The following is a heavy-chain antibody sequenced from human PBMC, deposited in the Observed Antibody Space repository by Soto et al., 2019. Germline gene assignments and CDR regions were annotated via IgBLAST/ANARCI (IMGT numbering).Heavy chain of an antibody. Sequence: ASVKVSCKASGHTFTNYAFHWVRQAPGQRLEWMGWINAGNGNTKYSQNFQGRVTITRDTSAGIAYMELSRLRSEDTAVYYCAREHDFWSGYSFDYWGQGTLVTVSS. CDR2: INAGNGNT. J-gene: IGHJ4*02. D-gene: IGHD3-3*01. V-gene: IGHV1-3*01. CDR3: AREHDFWSGYSFDY. CDR1: GHTFTNYA.